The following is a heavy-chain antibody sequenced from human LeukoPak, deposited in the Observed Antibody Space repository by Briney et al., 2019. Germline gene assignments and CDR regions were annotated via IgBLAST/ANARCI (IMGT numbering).Heavy chain of an antibody. CDR1: GFTFSSCA. Sequence: GGSLRLSCAASGFTFSSCAMSWVRQAPGKGLEWVSAISGSGGSTYYADSVKGRFTISRDNSKNTLYLQMNSLRAEDTAVYYCAKGPGYSYGRYYYYYMDVWGKGTTVTVSS. CDR2: ISGSGGST. J-gene: IGHJ6*03. CDR3: AKGPGYSYGRYYYYYMDV. V-gene: IGHV3-23*01. D-gene: IGHD5-18*01.